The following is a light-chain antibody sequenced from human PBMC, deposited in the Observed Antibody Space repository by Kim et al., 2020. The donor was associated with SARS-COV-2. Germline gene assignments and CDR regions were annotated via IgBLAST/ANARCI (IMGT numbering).Light chain of an antibody. V-gene: IGLV2-14*03. CDR3: SSYTSSSTLV. CDR2: DVS. Sequence: QSALTQPASVSGSPGQSITISCTGTISDVGGYNYVSWYQQHPGKAAKLIIYDVSNRPSGVSNRFSGSKSGNTASLTISGLQAEDEADYHCSSYTSSSTLVFGGGTQLTVL. CDR1: ISDVGGYNY. J-gene: IGLJ3*02.